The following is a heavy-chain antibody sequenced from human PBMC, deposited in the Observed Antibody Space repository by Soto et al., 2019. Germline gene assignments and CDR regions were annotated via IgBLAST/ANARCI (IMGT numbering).Heavy chain of an antibody. D-gene: IGHD3-10*01. CDR2: IYPGDSDT. Sequence: VRQKTGKGLEWMGIIYPGDSDTRYSPSFQGQVTISADKSISSAYLQWSSLKASDTAMYYCARNRVHPTFDYSYMDVWGKGTTVTVSS. CDR3: ARNRVHPTFDYSYMDV. V-gene: IGHV5-51*01. J-gene: IGHJ6*03.